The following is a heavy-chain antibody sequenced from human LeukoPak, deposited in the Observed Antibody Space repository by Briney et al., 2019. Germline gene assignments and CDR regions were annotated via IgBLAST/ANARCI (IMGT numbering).Heavy chain of an antibody. Sequence: GGSLRLSCAASGFTVSSNYMSWVRQAPGKGLEWVSVIYSGGSTYYADSVKGRFTISRDNSKNTLHLQMNSLRAEDTAVYYCAIEGDSSGYPDYWGQGTLVTVSS. CDR1: GFTVSSNY. CDR2: IYSGGST. V-gene: IGHV3-66*01. D-gene: IGHD3-22*01. J-gene: IGHJ4*02. CDR3: AIEGDSSGYPDY.